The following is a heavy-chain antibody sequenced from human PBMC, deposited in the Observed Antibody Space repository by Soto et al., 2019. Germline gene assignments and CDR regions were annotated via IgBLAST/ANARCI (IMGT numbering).Heavy chain of an antibody. Sequence: GGSLRLSCVASGFTFSSHVLSWVRQAPGKGLEWVSTINENGANTHYADSVKGRFTISRDNSRNTLYFCARCDGSATYCFFFAYWGQGTPVTVSS. J-gene: IGHJ4*02. V-gene: IGHV3-23*01. CDR3: Y. D-gene: IGHD3-10*01. CDR1: GFTFSSHV. CDR2: INENGANT.